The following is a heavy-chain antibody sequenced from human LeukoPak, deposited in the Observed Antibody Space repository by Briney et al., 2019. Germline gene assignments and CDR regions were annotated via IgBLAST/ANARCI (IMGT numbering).Heavy chain of an antibody. CDR2: IDASNGGT. Sequence: ASVKVSCKASGYTFTAYYMHWVRQAPGQGLEWMGWIDASNGGTKYAQKFQGRVTISRDTSTGTSYMELRSLISGDTAVYYCASEAFCAGGRCYLQRVASWGPGTLVTVSS. V-gene: IGHV1-2*02. CDR1: GYTFTAYY. D-gene: IGHD2-15*01. CDR3: ASEAFCAGGRCYLQRVAS. J-gene: IGHJ4*02.